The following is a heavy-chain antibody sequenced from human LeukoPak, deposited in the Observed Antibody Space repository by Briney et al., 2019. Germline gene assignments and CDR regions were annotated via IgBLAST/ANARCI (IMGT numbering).Heavy chain of an antibody. CDR3: AKVLIVVVPAAMSIDYFDY. D-gene: IGHD2-2*01. CDR2: ISGSGGST. J-gene: IGHJ4*02. V-gene: IGHV3-23*01. Sequence: PGGSLRLSCAASGFTFSSYAMSWVRQAPGKGLEWVSAISGSGGSTYYADSVKGRFTISRDNSKNTLYLQMNSLRAEDTAVYYCAKVLIVVVPAAMSIDYFDYWGQGTLVTVSS. CDR1: GFTFSSYA.